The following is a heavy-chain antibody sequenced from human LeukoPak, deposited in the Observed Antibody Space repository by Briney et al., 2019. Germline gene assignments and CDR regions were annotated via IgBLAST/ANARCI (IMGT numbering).Heavy chain of an antibody. CDR3: AKLPTLRAAAGTPYFDY. Sequence: GGSLRLSCAASGFTFSSYAIHWVRQAPGKGLEWVAFISYDGSNTYYADSVKGRFTISRDTSKNTLYLQMNSLRAEDTAVYYCAKLPTLRAAAGTPYFDYWGQGTLVTVSS. V-gene: IGHV3-30*04. CDR1: GFTFSSYA. D-gene: IGHD6-13*01. CDR2: ISYDGSNT. J-gene: IGHJ4*02.